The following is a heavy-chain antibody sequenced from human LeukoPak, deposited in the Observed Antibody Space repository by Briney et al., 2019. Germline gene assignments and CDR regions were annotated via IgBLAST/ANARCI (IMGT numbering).Heavy chain of an antibody. Sequence: GGSLRLSCAASGFIFSDFGMVWVRQAPGKGLEWISYISGGSDTHTYADSVKGRFTISRDNAKNSLYLETSNLRAEDTAVYYCAKDRDSSSSFDYWGQGTLVTVSS. V-gene: IGHV3-48*01. D-gene: IGHD6-6*01. J-gene: IGHJ4*02. CDR3: AKDRDSSSSFDY. CDR2: ISGGSDTH. CDR1: GFIFSDFG.